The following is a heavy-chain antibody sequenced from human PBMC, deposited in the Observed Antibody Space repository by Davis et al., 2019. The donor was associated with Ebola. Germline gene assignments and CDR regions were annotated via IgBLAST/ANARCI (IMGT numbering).Heavy chain of an antibody. V-gene: IGHV1-18*04. D-gene: IGHD3-3*01. CDR1: GYTFTSYG. CDR2: ISAYNGNT. CDR3: ARVGRDHLRFLEWLPSIY. J-gene: IGHJ4*02. Sequence: ASVKVSCKASGYTFTSYGISWVRQAPGQGLEWMGWISAYNGNTNYAQKLQGRVTMTTDTSTSTAYMELRSLRSDDTAVYYCARVGRDHLRFLEWLPSIYWGQGTLVTVSS.